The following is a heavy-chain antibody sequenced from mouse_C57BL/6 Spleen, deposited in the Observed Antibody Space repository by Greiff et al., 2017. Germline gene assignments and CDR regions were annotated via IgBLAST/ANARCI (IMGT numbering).Heavy chain of an antibody. J-gene: IGHJ4*01. CDR1: GFSLCTFGMG. V-gene: IGHV8-8*01. CDR3: ARIDGYSSYYYAMDY. D-gene: IGHD2-2*01. Sequence: QVTLKVCGPGILQPSQTLSLTCFFSGFSLCTFGMGVSWIRQTSGKGLEWLAHIWWEDDKYYNPALKSRFTISKDTTKNQVFLKIANVDTADTATYFCARIDGYSSYYYAMDYWVQGTSATVSS. CDR2: IWWEDDK.